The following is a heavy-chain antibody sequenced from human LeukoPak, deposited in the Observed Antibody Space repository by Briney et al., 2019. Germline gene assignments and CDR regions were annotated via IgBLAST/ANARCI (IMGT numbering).Heavy chain of an antibody. D-gene: IGHD1-1*01. Sequence: SETLSLTCTVSGGSISPYYWSWMRQPPGKGLEWIGYIYYTGSTTYNPSLQSRVTISVDTSKNNFSLRLNPVTAADTAVYFCARGLPGARIPYHFDSWGQGTLVAVSS. CDR3: ARGLPGARIPYHFDS. CDR2: IYYTGST. J-gene: IGHJ4*02. CDR1: GGSISPYY. V-gene: IGHV4-59*12.